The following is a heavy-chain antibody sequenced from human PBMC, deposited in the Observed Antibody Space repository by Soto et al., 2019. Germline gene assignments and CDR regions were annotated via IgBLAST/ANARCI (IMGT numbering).Heavy chain of an antibody. J-gene: IGHJ6*02. Sequence: SVKVSCKASGGTFSSYAISWVRQAPGQGLEWMGGIIPIFGTANYAQKFQGRVTITADESTSTAYMELSSLRSEDTVVYYCARDGVGVTIFGVVNYYYYGMDVWGQGTTVTVSS. D-gene: IGHD3-3*01. V-gene: IGHV1-69*13. CDR1: GGTFSSYA. CDR2: IIPIFGTA. CDR3: ARDGVGVTIFGVVNYYYYGMDV.